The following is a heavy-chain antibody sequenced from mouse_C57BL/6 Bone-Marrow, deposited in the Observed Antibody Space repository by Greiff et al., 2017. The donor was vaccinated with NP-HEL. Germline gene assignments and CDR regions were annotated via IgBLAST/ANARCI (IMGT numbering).Heavy chain of an antibody. Sequence: VKLQQPGAELVKPGASVKMSCKASGYTFTSYWITWVKQRPGQGLEWIGDIYPGSGSTNYNEKFKSKATLTVDTSSSTAYMQLSSLTSEDSAVYYCARWKSWYFDVWGTGTTVTVSS. J-gene: IGHJ1*03. CDR2: IYPGSGST. V-gene: IGHV1-55*01. CDR3: ARWKSWYFDV. CDR1: GYTFTSYW.